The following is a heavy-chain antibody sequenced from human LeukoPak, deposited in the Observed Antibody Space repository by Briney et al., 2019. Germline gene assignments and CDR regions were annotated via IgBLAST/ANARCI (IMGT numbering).Heavy chain of an antibody. Sequence: ASVKVSCKASGYTFTSYGISWVRQAPGQGLEWMGWINVYNGNIYSEQKFQGRLTMTTDTSTSTAYMELRSLRSDDTAVYYCATDGDGDPLDYWGQGTLVTVSS. D-gene: IGHD4-17*01. J-gene: IGHJ4*02. V-gene: IGHV1-18*01. CDR1: GYTFTSYG. CDR3: ATDGDGDPLDY. CDR2: INVYNGNI.